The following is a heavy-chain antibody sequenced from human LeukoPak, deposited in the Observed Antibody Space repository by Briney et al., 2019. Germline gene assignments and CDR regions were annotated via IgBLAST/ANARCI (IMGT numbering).Heavy chain of an antibody. CDR3: ARSDSGIAAANWFDP. V-gene: IGHV3-30*04. Sequence: GESLRLSCAAYGLTFSSYAMHWVRQAPGKGLEWVAVISYDGSNKYYADSVKGRFTISRDNSKNTLYLQMNSLRAEDTAVYYCARSDSGIAAANWFDPWGQGTLVTVSS. D-gene: IGHD6-13*01. CDR1: GLTFSSYA. J-gene: IGHJ5*02. CDR2: ISYDGSNK.